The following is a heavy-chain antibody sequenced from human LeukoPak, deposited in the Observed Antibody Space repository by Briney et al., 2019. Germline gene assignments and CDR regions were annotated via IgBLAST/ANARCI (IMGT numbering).Heavy chain of an antibody. Sequence: PGGSLILSCAASGFTFSSYSMSWVRQVPGKGLEWVANINRGGNEVHYVDSVKGRFTISRDNAKNSLYLQLDSLRVEDTAVYYCARVGTWELQRVFDYWGQGTLVTVSS. J-gene: IGHJ4*02. CDR3: ARVGTWELQRVFDY. D-gene: IGHD1-26*01. V-gene: IGHV3-7*01. CDR1: GFTFSSYS. CDR2: INRGGNEV.